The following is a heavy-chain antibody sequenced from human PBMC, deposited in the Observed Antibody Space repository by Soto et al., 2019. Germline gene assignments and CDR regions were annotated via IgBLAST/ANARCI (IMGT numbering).Heavy chain of an antibody. CDR3: ARASHYYDSSGYAFDI. CDR2: IYPGDSDT. V-gene: IGHV5-51*01. J-gene: IGHJ3*02. Sequence: GESLKISCKGSGYSFTSYWIGWVRQMPGKGLEWMGIIYPGDSDTRYSPSFQGQVTISADKSISTAYLQWSSLKASDTAMYYCARASHYYDSSGYAFDIWGPGTMVTVSS. D-gene: IGHD3-22*01. CDR1: GYSFTSYW.